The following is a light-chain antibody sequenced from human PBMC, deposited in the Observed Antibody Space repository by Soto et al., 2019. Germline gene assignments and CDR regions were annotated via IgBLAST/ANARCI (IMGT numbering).Light chain of an antibody. J-gene: IGLJ2*01. CDR1: STDIGSYNY. V-gene: IGLV2-14*03. Sequence: QSVLTQPASLSGSPGQSITISCTGTSTDIGSYNYVSWYQQHPGKAPKLMIFDVSYRPSGISDRFSGSKSDNTASLTISGLQPEDEADYYCSSYGASSTLFGGGT. CDR3: SSYGASSTL. CDR2: DVS.